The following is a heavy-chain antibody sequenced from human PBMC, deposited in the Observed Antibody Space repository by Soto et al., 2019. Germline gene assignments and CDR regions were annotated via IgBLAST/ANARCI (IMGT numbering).Heavy chain of an antibody. J-gene: IGHJ4*02. CDR2: IGESGDF. Sequence: QLQLQASGPGLVKPSETLSLTCTVSGGPIRSSSHYWVWILQSPGTGLEWIGSIGESGDFSYNPSLKSRVTLSVDTSKNQFSLKLISVTAADSAIYYCAREGGYVDYWGQGSLVTVAS. V-gene: IGHV4-39*02. CDR3: AREGGYVDY. D-gene: IGHD1-1*01. CDR1: GGPIRSSSHY.